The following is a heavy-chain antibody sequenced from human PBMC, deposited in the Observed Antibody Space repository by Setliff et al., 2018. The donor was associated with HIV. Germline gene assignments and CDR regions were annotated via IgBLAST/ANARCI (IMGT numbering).Heavy chain of an antibody. CDR1: GGTFISYA. V-gene: IGHV1-69*10. D-gene: IGHD5-12*01. J-gene: IGHJ4*02. CDR3: ARGWLATLHGPFDY. CDR2: FTPILGRP. Sequence: GASVKVSCKASGGTFISYAISWVRQAPGQGLEWMGGFTPILGRPNYAQMFQGRVTITADTSASTAYLEMSSLRADDTAVYYCARGWLATLHGPFDYWGQGTLVTVSS.